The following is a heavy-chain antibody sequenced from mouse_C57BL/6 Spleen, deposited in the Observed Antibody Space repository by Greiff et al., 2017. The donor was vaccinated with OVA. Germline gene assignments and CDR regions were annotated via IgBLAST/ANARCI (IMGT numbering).Heavy chain of an antibody. D-gene: IGHD1-1*01. Sequence: VHLVESGGGLVKPGGSLKLSCASSGFTFSSYAMSWVRQTPEKMLEWVATLSDGCSYTLYHHNVKGRFTISRDNAKNNLYLQMSHLKAEDTAMYYCARELVTTVVDYWGQGTTLTVSS. V-gene: IGHV5-4*01. CDR1: GFTFSSYA. CDR2: LSDGCSYT. CDR3: ARELVTTVVDY. J-gene: IGHJ2*01.